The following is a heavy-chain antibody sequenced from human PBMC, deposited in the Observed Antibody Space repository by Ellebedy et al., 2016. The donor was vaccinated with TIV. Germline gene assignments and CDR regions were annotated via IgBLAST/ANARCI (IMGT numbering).Heavy chain of an antibody. Sequence: GESLKISCAASGFTFNTFSMHWVRQAPGKGLEWVAVISSDGTNKLYADSAKGRFTISRDNSKNTLYLQMNSLRAEDTAVYYCARDQAHCSGGSCYSGLDYWGQGTLVTVSS. D-gene: IGHD2-15*01. CDR2: ISSDGTNK. CDR1: GFTFNTFS. J-gene: IGHJ4*02. V-gene: IGHV3-30-3*01. CDR3: ARDQAHCSGGSCYSGLDY.